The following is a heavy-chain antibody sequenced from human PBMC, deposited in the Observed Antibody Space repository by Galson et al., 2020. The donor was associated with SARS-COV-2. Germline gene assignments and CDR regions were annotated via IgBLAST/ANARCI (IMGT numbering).Heavy chain of an antibody. CDR3: AKDGGFKTSFDN. CDR1: GFTFNNYA. CDR2: ISFDRTNE. D-gene: IGHD2-15*01. Sequence: GESLKISCTASGFTFNNYAMHWVRQAPGKGLEWVAVISFDRTNEFYADSVKGRFTISRDNSKNTVYLQMNSLRGEDTAVYLCAKDGGFKTSFDNWGQGTLVTVSS. V-gene: IGHV3-30*18. J-gene: IGHJ4*02.